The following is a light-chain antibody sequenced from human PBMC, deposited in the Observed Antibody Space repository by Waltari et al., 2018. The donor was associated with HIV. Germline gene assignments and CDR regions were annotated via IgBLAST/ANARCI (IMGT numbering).Light chain of an antibody. CDR3: QQYVSSPKT. Sequence: EIVLTQSPGTLSLSPGERATLSCRASQSFSNTYLAWYQQKPGQAPRLLIYGASRRASGIPDRFSGCGSGTDFTLTISRLEPEDFAVYYCQQYVSSPKTFGQGTKVEIK. J-gene: IGKJ1*01. CDR1: QSFSNTY. CDR2: GAS. V-gene: IGKV3-20*01.